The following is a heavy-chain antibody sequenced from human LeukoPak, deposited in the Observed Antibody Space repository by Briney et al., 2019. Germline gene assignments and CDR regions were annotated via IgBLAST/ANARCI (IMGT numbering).Heavy chain of an antibody. V-gene: IGHV4-59*01. D-gene: IGHD3-3*01. CDR3: ARGFRRITIFGVVTKPQYYFDY. J-gene: IGHJ4*02. Sequence: SETLSLTCTVSGGSISSYYWTWIRQPPGKGLEWIGYIYYSGSTNYNPSLTSRVTVSVDTSKTQFSLKLSSVTAADTAVYYCARGFRRITIFGVVTKPQYYFDYWGQGTLVTVSS. CDR2: IYYSGST. CDR1: GGSISSYY.